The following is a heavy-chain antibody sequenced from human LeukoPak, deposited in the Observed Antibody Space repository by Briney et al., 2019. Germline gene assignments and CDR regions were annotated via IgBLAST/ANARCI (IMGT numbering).Heavy chain of an antibody. D-gene: IGHD6-13*01. V-gene: IGHV4-59*01. CDR1: GDSIRSYY. CDR2: IYYSGST. CDR3: ARTTEAHSWRTRYYDYYMDV. J-gene: IGHJ6*03. Sequence: SETLSLTCTVSGDSIRSYYWSWIRQPPGKGLEWIGYIYYSGSTKYNPSLKSRVSISVDTSKNQFSLKLSSVTAADTAVYYCARTTEAHSWRTRYYDYYMDVWGKGTTVTVSS.